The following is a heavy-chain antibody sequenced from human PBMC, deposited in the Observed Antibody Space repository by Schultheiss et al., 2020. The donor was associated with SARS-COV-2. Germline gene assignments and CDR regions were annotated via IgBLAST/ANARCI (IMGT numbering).Heavy chain of an antibody. J-gene: IGHJ6*02. Sequence: GESLKISCAASGFTFSSYAMNWVRQAPGKGLEWVSAISGSGGSTYYADSVKGRFTISRDNSKNTLYLQMNSLRAEDTAVYYCARDSGWYGHGMDVWGQGTTVTVSS. CDR2: ISGSGGST. V-gene: IGHV3-23*01. CDR3: ARDSGWYGHGMDV. CDR1: GFTFSSYA. D-gene: IGHD6-13*01.